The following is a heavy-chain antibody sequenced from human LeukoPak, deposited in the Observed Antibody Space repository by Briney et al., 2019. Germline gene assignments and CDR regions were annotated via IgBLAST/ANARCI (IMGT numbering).Heavy chain of an antibody. V-gene: IGHV3-53*01. CDR3: ASRGVRYDFWSGDLDY. D-gene: IGHD3-3*01. J-gene: IGHJ4*02. CDR1: GFTVSSNY. Sequence: GGSLRLSCAASGFTVSSNYMSWVRQAPGKGLEWVSVIYSGGSTYYADSVKGRFTISRDNSKNTLYLQMNSLRAEDTAVYYCASRGVRYDFWSGDLDYWGQGTLVTVSS. CDR2: IYSGGST.